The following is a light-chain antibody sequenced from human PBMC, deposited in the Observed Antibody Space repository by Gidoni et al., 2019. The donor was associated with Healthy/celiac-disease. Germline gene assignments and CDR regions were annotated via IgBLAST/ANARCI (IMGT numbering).Light chain of an antibody. CDR2: GNS. CDR1: SSNIGAGYD. Sequence: QSVLTQPPSVSGAPGQRVTISCTGSSSNIGAGYDVNWYQQLPGTAPKLLIYGNSNRHSGVPDRFSGSKSGNSASLAISGLQAEDEADYYCQSYDSSLSGPVVFGGGTKLTVL. V-gene: IGLV1-40*01. J-gene: IGLJ2*01. CDR3: QSYDSSLSGPVV.